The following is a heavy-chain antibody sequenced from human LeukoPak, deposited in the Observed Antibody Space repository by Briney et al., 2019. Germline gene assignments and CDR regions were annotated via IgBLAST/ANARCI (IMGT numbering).Heavy chain of an antibody. CDR1: GFTFTNAW. Sequence: GGSLRLSCAGSGFTFTNAWMSWVRQAPGKGLEWVGRIKSKVAGGTTDYAAPVKGRFTISRGDSKNTLYLQMNSLAAEDTAVYYCSTSRTYPLYWGQGTLVTVSS. CDR2: IKSKVAGGTT. CDR3: STSRTYPLY. D-gene: IGHD2-2*01. V-gene: IGHV3-15*01. J-gene: IGHJ4*02.